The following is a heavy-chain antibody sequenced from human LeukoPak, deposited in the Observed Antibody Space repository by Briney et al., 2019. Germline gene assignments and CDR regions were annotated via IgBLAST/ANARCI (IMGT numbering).Heavy chain of an antibody. CDR2: INQLGSEK. J-gene: IGHJ4*02. D-gene: IGHD7-27*01. CDR3: ARADWGSVDY. V-gene: IGHV3-7*01. CDR1: GFSFSSYW. Sequence: PGGSLRLSCEGSGFSFSSYWMSWVRQAPGKGLEWVANINQLGSEKYYVDSVKGRFIISRDNAKNSLNLQLNSLRVEDTAVYYCARADWGSVDYWGQGTLVTVSS.